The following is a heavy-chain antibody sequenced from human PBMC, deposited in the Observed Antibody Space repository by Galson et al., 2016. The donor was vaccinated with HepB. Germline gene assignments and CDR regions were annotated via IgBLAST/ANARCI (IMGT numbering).Heavy chain of an antibody. D-gene: IGHD6-19*01. CDR3: AREYSSFDY. CDR2: VHNSGYA. V-gene: IGHV4-59*01. J-gene: IGHJ4*03. CDR1: GDSISSYY. Sequence: SETLSLTCTVSGDSISSYYWHWIRLPTGKGLEWIGYVHNSGYATYNPSLNGRVTISMDTSKNQFSLKLSSVTAADTAVYYCAREYSSFDYVGRGILVTVSS.